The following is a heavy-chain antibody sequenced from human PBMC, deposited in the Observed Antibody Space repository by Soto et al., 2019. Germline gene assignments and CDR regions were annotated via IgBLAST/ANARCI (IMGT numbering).Heavy chain of an antibody. Sequence: QVQLMQSGAEVKKPGASVRVSCVASGYTFTSYYMHWARQAPGQGLEWLGVIKLSGGSTTYAQRFQGRVTVTRDTSTSTVYMELRSLRSEDTAVYHCAREGNSYSGMDVWGQGTTVTVS. J-gene: IGHJ6*02. V-gene: IGHV1-46*01. CDR1: GYTFTSYY. CDR2: IKLSGGST. CDR3: AREGNSYSGMDV.